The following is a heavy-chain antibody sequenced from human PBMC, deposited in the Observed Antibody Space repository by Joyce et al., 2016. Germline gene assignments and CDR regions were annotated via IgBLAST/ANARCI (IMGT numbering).Heavy chain of an antibody. CDR3: AKHRAAGGGYYYGMDV. CDR2: MKPVDSDT. V-gene: IGHV5-51*01. Sequence: EVQVVQSGGEVKKPGEYLKISCEGFGFSFTNYWIGWVRQMPGKGLEGRLIMKPVDSDTRYGPAIQGQVTIPANKSTNTAYLQSRSLKARDTAIYYCAKHRAAGGGYYYGMDVWGRGTTVTVSS. D-gene: IGHD6-13*01. J-gene: IGHJ6*02. CDR1: GFSFTNYW.